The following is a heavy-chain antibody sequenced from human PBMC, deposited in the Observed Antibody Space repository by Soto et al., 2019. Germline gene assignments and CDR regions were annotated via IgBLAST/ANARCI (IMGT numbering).Heavy chain of an antibody. Sequence: SETLSLTCTVSGGSVTTHNYYWSWIRQPPGKGLEWIGYAYSSANIEYNPSLTSRVTISVDTSKNKFPLRLRCVTAADTEVYYCARMALPGRWAFHICGQGPVVTLSS. CDR3: ARMALPGRWAFHI. CDR1: GGSVTTHNYY. J-gene: IGHJ3*02. V-gene: IGHV4-61*01. CDR2: AYSSANI. D-gene: IGHD2-21*02.